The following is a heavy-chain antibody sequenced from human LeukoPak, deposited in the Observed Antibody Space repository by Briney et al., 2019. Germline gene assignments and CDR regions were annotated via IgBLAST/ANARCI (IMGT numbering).Heavy chain of an antibody. CDR3: ARGKLGSSGWRAAYMDV. Sequence: SETPSLTCAVYGGSFSGYYWSWIRQPPGKGLEWIGEINHSETTNYNPSLKSRVTISVDTSKNQFSLKLSSVTAADTAVYYCARGKLGSSGWRAAYMDVWGKGTTVTVSS. CDR2: INHSETT. D-gene: IGHD6-19*01. J-gene: IGHJ6*03. V-gene: IGHV4-34*01. CDR1: GGSFSGYY.